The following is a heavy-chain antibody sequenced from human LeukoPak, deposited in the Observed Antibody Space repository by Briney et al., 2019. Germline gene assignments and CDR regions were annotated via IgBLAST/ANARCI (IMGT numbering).Heavy chain of an antibody. Sequence: PGGSLRLSCAASGFTFNNYGMHWVRQAPGKGLEWVAIISYDGSNTYYADSVKGRFTISRDNSKSTLYLQMNSLRAEDTAVYYCARDHQYYYDSRDFDYWGQGTLVTVSS. CDR1: GFTFNNYG. CDR3: ARDHQYYYDSRDFDY. J-gene: IGHJ4*02. V-gene: IGHV3-30*03. D-gene: IGHD3-22*01. CDR2: ISYDGSNT.